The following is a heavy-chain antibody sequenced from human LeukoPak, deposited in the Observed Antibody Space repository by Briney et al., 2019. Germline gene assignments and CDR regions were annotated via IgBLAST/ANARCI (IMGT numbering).Heavy chain of an antibody. Sequence: GSVKVSCKASGYTFTGYNMHWGRQAPGQGLEWVGWINPNSGGKNYAQKFQGRVTMTRDTSISTAYMELSRLRSDDAAVYYCPRPSDFWSGYYYSWFDPWGQGTLVTVSS. CDR3: PRPSDFWSGYYYSWFDP. CDR2: INPNSGGK. V-gene: IGHV1-2*02. CDR1: GYTFTGYN. J-gene: IGHJ5*02. D-gene: IGHD3-3*01.